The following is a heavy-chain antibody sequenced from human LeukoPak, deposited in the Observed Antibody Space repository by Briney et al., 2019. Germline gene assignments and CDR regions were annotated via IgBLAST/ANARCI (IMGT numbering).Heavy chain of an antibody. CDR2: IYHSGST. D-gene: IGHD3-10*01. V-gene: IGHV4-4*02. J-gene: IGHJ6*02. CDR1: GGSISSSNW. CDR3: ARLAPLWFGEPPHRFYYYGMDV. Sequence: PSETLSLTCAVSGGSISSSNWWSWVRQPPGKGLEWIGEIYHSGSTNYNPSLKSRVTISVDKSKNQFSLKLSSVTAADTAVYYCARLAPLWFGEPPHRFYYYGMDVWGQGTTVTVSS.